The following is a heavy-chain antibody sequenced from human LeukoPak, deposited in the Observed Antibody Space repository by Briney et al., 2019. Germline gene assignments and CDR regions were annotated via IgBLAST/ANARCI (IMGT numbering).Heavy chain of an antibody. J-gene: IGHJ6*02. CDR3: ARVGAVAGTYYYYYYGMDV. V-gene: IGHV1-2*02. D-gene: IGHD6-19*01. CDR2: INPNSGGT. CDR1: GCTFTGYY. Sequence: ASVKVSCKASGCTFTGYYMHWVRQAPGQGLEWMGWINPNSGGTNYAQKFQGRVTMTRDTSISTAYMELSRLRSDDTAVYYCARVGAVAGTYYYYYYGMDVWGQGTTVTVSS.